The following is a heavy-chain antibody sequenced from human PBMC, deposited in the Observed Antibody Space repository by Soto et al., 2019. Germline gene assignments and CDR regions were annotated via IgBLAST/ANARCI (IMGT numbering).Heavy chain of an antibody. CDR3: ARDAVTTVSTSDTSNPGPMNWFDP. Sequence: ESGGGLVKPGGSLRLSCAASGFTFSSYSMNWVRQAPGKGLEWVSSISSSSSYIYYADSVKGRFTISRDNAKNSLYLQMNSLRAEDTAVYYCARDAVTTVSTSDTSNPGPMNWFDPWGQGTLVTVSS. J-gene: IGHJ5*02. V-gene: IGHV3-21*01. D-gene: IGHD4-4*01. CDR1: GFTFSSYS. CDR2: ISSSSSYI.